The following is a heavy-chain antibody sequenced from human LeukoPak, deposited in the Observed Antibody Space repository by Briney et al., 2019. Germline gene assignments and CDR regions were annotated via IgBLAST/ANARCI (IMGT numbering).Heavy chain of an antibody. J-gene: IGHJ5*02. CDR1: GFTFSSYG. CDR3: APGIPITNWIDP. D-gene: IGHD2-21*01. V-gene: IGHV3-33*03. Sequence: GSLRLSCAASGFTFSSYGMHWVRQAPGKGLEWVAVIWYDGSNKYYADSVKGRFTISRDNAKNTLYLQMNSLRAEDTAVYYWAPGIPITNWIDPCGQGTLPTVSS. CDR2: IWYDGSNK.